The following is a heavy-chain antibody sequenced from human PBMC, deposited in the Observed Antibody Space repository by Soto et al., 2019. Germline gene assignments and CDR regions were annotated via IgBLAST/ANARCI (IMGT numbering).Heavy chain of an antibody. CDR3: ARAGSSYGHPLF. CDR2: VFYSGAT. D-gene: IGHD3-10*01. V-gene: IGHV4-30-4*01. CDR1: GGPIKTGDYY. J-gene: IGHJ4*02. Sequence: SETLSLTCNVSGGPIKTGDYYWNWIRQPPGKGLEWIGYVFYSGATNYSPSLKSRAAISMDTSKNQFSLSLTSVTAADTAVYYCARAGSSYGHPLFWCQGILVTLFS.